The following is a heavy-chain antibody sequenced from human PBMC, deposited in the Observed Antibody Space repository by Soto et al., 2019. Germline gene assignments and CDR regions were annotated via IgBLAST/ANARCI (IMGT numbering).Heavy chain of an antibody. J-gene: IGHJ4*02. Sequence: RRLSCAASGFTFSNYAMSWVRQAPGKGLEWVSIISGSGGTTDYADSVQGQFTLSRDKFKKTLYLQMNSLRAEATAVYYCAKDPIYGSASHYSGFDYWGQGTLVTVSS. CDR1: GFTFSNYA. V-gene: IGHV3-23*01. CDR3: AKDPIYGSASHYSGFDY. D-gene: IGHD3-10*01. CDR2: ISGSGGTT.